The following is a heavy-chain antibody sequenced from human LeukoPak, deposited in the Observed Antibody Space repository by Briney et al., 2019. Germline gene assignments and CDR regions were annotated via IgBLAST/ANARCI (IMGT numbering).Heavy chain of an antibody. J-gene: IGHJ4*02. D-gene: IGHD6-13*01. Sequence: SVKVSCKASGGTFSSYAISWVRPAPGQGLEWMGGIIPIFGTANYAQKFQGRVTITADESTSTAYMELSSLRSEDTAVYYCARAIPPYSSSWYERGYYFDYWGQGTLVTASS. CDR1: GGTFSSYA. V-gene: IGHV1-69*13. CDR3: ARAIPPYSSSWYERGYYFDY. CDR2: IIPIFGTA.